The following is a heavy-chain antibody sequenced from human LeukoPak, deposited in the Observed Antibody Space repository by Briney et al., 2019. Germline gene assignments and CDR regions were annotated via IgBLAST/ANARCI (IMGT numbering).Heavy chain of an antibody. CDR2: IIPIFGTA. CDR3: ARDDSGYYGSGSPNWFDP. Sequence: ASEKVSCKASGGTFSSYAISWVRQAPGQGLEWMGGIIPIFGTANYAQKFQGRVTITADESTSTAYMELSSLRSEDTAVYYCARDDSGYYGSGSPNWFDPWGQGTLVTVSS. D-gene: IGHD3-10*01. J-gene: IGHJ5*02. CDR1: GGTFSSYA. V-gene: IGHV1-69*13.